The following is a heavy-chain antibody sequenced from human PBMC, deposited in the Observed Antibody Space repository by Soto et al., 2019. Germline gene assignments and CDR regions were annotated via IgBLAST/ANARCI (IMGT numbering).Heavy chain of an antibody. D-gene: IGHD3-3*01. CDR2: ISGSGGST. J-gene: IGHJ4*02. CDR1: GFTFSSYA. Sequence: GGSLRLSFAASGFTFSSYAMSWVRQAPGKGLEWVSAISGSGGSTYYADSVKGRFTISRDNSKNTLYLQMNSLRAEDTAVYYCAKGDYDFWSGYSYWGQGTLVTVSS. V-gene: IGHV3-23*01. CDR3: AKGDYDFWSGYSY.